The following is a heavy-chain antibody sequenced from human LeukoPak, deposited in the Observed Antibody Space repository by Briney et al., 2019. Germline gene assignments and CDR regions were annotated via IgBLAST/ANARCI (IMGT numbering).Heavy chain of an antibody. CDR3: ARGRDTAMVGDY. CDR2: IYYSGST. Sequence: SETLSLTCTVSGGSISSYYWSWIRQSPGMGLEWIGYIYYSGSTNYNPSLKSRVSISVDTSKNQFSLNLTSVTVADTAVYYCARGRDTAMVGDYWGQGTLVTVSS. J-gene: IGHJ4*02. V-gene: IGHV4-59*01. CDR1: GGSISSYY. D-gene: IGHD5-18*01.